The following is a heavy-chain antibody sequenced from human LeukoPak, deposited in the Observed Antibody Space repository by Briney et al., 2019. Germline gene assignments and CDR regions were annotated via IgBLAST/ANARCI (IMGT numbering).Heavy chain of an antibody. V-gene: IGHV3-30*02. CDR1: GFTFSSYG. CDR3: AKDSASYYYDSSGYYPDAFDI. D-gene: IGHD3-22*01. CDR2: IRYDGSNK. J-gene: IGHJ3*02. Sequence: PGGSLRLSCAASGFTFSSYGMHWVRQAPGKGLEWVAFIRYDGSNKYCADSVKGRFTISRDNSKNTLYLQMNSLRAEDTAVYYCAKDSASYYYDSSGYYPDAFDIWGQGTMVTVSS.